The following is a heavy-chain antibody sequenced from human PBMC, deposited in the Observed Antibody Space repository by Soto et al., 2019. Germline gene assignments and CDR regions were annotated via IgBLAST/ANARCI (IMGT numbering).Heavy chain of an antibody. J-gene: IGHJ4*02. D-gene: IGHD5-18*01. CDR3: ARQASGGYSYGYYFDY. CDR2: IYYSGST. Sequence: SETLSLTCTVSGGSISSSSYYWGWIRQPPGKGLEWIGSIYYSGSTYYNPSLKSRVTISVDTSKNQFSLKLSSVTAADTAVYYCARQASGGYSYGYYFDYWGQGTLVTVSS. V-gene: IGHV4-39*01. CDR1: GGSISSSSYY.